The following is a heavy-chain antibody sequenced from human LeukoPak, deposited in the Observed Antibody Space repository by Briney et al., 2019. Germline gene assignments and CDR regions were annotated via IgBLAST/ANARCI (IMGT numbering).Heavy chain of an antibody. D-gene: IGHD6-13*01. V-gene: IGHV1-46*01. CDR2: INPSGGST. Sequence: ASVKVSCKASGYTFASYYMHWVRQAPGQGLEWMGIINPSGGSTSYAQKFQGRVTMTRDTSTSTVYMELSSLRSEDTAVYYCVAAAGLSRNWFDPWGQGTLVTVSS. J-gene: IGHJ5*02. CDR1: GYTFASYY. CDR3: VAAAGLSRNWFDP.